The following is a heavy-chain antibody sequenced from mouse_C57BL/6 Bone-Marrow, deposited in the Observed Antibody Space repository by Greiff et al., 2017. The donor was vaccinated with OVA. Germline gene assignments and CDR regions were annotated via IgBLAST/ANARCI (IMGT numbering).Heavy chain of an antibody. Sequence: VQLQQSGPELVKPGASVKISCKASGYAFSSSWMHWVKQRPGQGLEWIGRIYPGDGDTTYNGKFKGKGTMTADKSSSTAYMQLSSLTSEDSAVYFCARHEDGYCASYFDYWGQGTTLTVSS. D-gene: IGHD2-3*01. J-gene: IGHJ2*01. V-gene: IGHV1-82*01. CDR3: ARHEDGYCASYFDY. CDR1: GYAFSSSW. CDR2: IYPGDGDT.